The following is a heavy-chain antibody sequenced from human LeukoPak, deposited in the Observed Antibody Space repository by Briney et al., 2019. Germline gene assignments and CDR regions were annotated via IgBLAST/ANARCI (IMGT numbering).Heavy chain of an antibody. Sequence: GGSLRLSCAASGFTFSSYGMHWVRQAPGKGLEWVAVISYDGSNKYYADSVKGRFTISRDNSKNTLYLQMNSLRAEDTAVYYCAQPYYYDSSGYSSFDYWGQGTLVTVSS. D-gene: IGHD3-22*01. CDR3: AQPYYYDSSGYSSFDY. J-gene: IGHJ4*02. V-gene: IGHV3-30*03. CDR1: GFTFSSYG. CDR2: ISYDGSNK.